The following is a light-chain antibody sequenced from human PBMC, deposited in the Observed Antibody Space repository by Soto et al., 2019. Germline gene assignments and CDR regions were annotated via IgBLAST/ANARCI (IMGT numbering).Light chain of an antibody. CDR3: SSYTSTNTPYV. V-gene: IGLV2-14*01. CDR1: SSDVGAYNF. Sequence: QSALTQPASVSGSPGQSITISCTGSSSDVGAYNFVSWYQHHPGKAPKLILYEVTTRPSGVSSRFSGSKSGNTASLTISGLQADDEARYYCSSYTSTNTPYVFGTGTKLTVL. CDR2: EVT. J-gene: IGLJ1*01.